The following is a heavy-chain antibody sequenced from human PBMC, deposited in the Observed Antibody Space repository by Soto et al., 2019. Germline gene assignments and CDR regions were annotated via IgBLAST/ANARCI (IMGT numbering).Heavy chain of an antibody. D-gene: IGHD1-7*01. V-gene: IGHV1-2*02. CDR3: ARVPGLELLDY. CDR2: INPISGGT. J-gene: IGHJ4*02. Sequence: ASVKVSCKASGYTFTGYYIHWVRRAPGQGLEWVGWINPISGGTNYAQKLQGRVTMTRDTSISTAYMELSRLRSDDTAVYYCARVPGLELLDYWGQGTLVTVSS. CDR1: GYTFTGYY.